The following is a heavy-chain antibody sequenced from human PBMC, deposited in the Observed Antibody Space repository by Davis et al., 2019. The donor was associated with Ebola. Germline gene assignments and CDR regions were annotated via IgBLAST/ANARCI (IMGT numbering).Heavy chain of an antibody. CDR2: ISGSGGST. Sequence: GESLKISCAASGFTFSSYAMSWVRQAPGKGLEWVSAISGSGGSTYYADSVKGRFTISRDNSKNTLYLQMNSLRDEDTAVYYCAKNIVVVPAARYFDYWGQGTLVTVSS. D-gene: IGHD2-2*01. CDR3: AKNIVVVPAARYFDY. J-gene: IGHJ4*02. CDR1: GFTFSSYA. V-gene: IGHV3-23*01.